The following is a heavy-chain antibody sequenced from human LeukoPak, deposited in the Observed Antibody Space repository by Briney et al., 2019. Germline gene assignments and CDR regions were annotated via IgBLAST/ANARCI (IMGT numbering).Heavy chain of an antibody. J-gene: IGHJ4*02. CDR3: ARRLGSGYSYYFEY. CDR1: CGSISSYY. CDR2: IYYSGST. Sequence: PSETLTLTCTVSCGSISSYYWSWIRQPPGKGLEWIGYIYYSGSTNYNPSLKSRVTISVDTSKNQFSLKLSSVTAADTAVYYCARRLGSGYSYYFEYWGQGTLVTVSP. D-gene: IGHD3-22*01. V-gene: IGHV4-59*08.